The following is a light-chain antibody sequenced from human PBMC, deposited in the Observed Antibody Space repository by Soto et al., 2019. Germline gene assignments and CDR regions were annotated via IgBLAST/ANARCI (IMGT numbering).Light chain of an antibody. CDR1: QGISNY. J-gene: IGKJ1*01. Sequence: DIQMTQSPSSLSASVGDRVTITCRASQGISNYLAWYQQQPGKVPKLLIYFASTLQSGVPSRFSGSGSGTDFTLTISSLQPEDVATYYYQKYNSAPWTFGQGNKVEIK. V-gene: IGKV1-27*01. CDR2: FAS. CDR3: QKYNSAPWT.